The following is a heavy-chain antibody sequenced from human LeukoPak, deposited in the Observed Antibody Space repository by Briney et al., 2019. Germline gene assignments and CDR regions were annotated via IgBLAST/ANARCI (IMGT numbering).Heavy chain of an antibody. D-gene: IGHD6-19*01. CDR2: IYYSGHT. CDR3: AASTVVAGPFDS. CDR1: GACIRNTSIFY. Sequence: SETLSLTCSVSGACIRNTSIFYWGWIRQPPGKGLEWIGSIYYSGHTYYNPSLNSRVTISVDTSRNLFSLRMTSVPSTDTPIYYCAASTVVAGPFDSWGQGALVTVSS. J-gene: IGHJ4*02. V-gene: IGHV4-39*02.